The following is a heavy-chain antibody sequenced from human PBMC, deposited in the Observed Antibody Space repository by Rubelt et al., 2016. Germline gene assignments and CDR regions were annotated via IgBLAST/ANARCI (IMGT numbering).Heavy chain of an antibody. CDR1: GFTFTNYA. Sequence: EVQLLESGGGSVQPGGSLRLSCAASGFTFTNYAMSWVRQAPGKGLEWVANIKQDGSEKYYVDSVKGRFTISRDDAKNSLFLQMNNLRAEDTAVYYCARVYSSDSVGRTFDIWGQGTMVTVSS. J-gene: IGHJ3*02. D-gene: IGHD2-21*01. CDR3: ARVYSSDSVGRTFDI. CDR2: IKQDGSEK. V-gene: IGHV3-7*04.